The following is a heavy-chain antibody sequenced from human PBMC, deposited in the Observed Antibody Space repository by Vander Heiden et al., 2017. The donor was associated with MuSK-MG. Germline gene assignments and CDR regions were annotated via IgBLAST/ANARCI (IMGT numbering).Heavy chain of an antibody. Sequence: QLQLVHPGAGVKKPGAPVQVSCKGSGSTFSSTDSSWVRQPPGQGLEWMGRIIPILGIANSAQKFQGRVTITADKSTSTAYMELSSLGSEDTAVYYCARTYCSGGSCYSRAFDYWGQGTLVTVSS. CDR1: GSTFSSTD. V-gene: IGHV1-69*04. J-gene: IGHJ4*02. D-gene: IGHD2-15*01. CDR2: IIPILGIA. CDR3: ARTYCSGGSCYSRAFDY.